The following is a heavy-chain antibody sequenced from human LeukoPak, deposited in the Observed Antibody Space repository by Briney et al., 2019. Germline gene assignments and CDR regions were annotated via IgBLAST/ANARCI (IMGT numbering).Heavy chain of an antibody. Sequence: SETLSLTCAVYGGSFSGYYWSWIRQPPGKGLEWIGEINHSGSTNYNPSLRSRVTISVDTSKNQFSLKLSSVTAADTVVHYCARGSLDTAMVLFDYWGQGTLVTVSS. CDR2: INHSGST. J-gene: IGHJ4*02. CDR3: ARGSLDTAMVLFDY. D-gene: IGHD5-18*01. CDR1: GGSFSGYY. V-gene: IGHV4-34*01.